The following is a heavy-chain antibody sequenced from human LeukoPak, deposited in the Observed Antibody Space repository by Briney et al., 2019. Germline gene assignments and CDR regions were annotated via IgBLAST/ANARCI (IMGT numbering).Heavy chain of an antibody. CDR2: IDQDGSEK. J-gene: IGHJ4*02. CDR1: GFTFTTYW. D-gene: IGHD2-2*01. CDR3: ATSSDAPANM. Sequence: GGSLRLSCAASGFTFTTYWMSWVRQAPGKGLEWVANIDQDGSEKYYVDSVKGRFTISRDNAKNSLYLQMNSLRAEGTAVYYCATSSDAPANMWGQGTLVTVSS. V-gene: IGHV3-7*01.